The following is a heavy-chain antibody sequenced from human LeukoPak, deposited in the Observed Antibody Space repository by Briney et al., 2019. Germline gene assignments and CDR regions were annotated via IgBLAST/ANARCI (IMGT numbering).Heavy chain of an antibody. D-gene: IGHD3-10*01. Sequence: GGCLRLSCAASGFSFSSYAMSWVRQAPGKGLEWVSAISGSGGSTYYAGSVKGRFTISRDNSKNTLYLQMNSMRAEDTAVYYCAKPMVRGVIKYYYYGMDVWGQGTTVTVSS. J-gene: IGHJ6*02. CDR2: ISGSGGST. CDR1: GFSFSSYA. V-gene: IGHV3-23*01. CDR3: AKPMVRGVIKYYYYGMDV.